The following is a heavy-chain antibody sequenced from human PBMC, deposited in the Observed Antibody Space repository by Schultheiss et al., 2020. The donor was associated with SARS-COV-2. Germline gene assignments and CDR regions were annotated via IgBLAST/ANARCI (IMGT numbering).Heavy chain of an antibody. CDR1: GGSISSYY. CDR3: ARELQYQLPLYYMDV. Sequence: SETLSLTCTVCGGSISSYYWSWIRQHPGKGLEWIGYIYYSGSTYYNPSLKSLVTISVDTSKNQFSLKLSSVTAADTAVYYCARELQYQLPLYYMDVWAKGPRSPSP. D-gene: IGHD2-2*01. CDR2: IYYSGST. V-gene: IGHV4-31*01. J-gene: IGHJ6*03.